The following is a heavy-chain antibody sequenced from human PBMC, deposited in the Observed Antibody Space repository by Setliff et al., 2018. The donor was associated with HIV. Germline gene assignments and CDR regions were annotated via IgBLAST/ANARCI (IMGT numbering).Heavy chain of an antibody. Sequence: SETLSLTCTVSAVPIGGYYWSWIRQPPGKGLEWIGEINHSGSTNSNPSLKSRVTISVDTSKNQFSLKLSSVTAADTAVYYCARGSLVRGVTYWGQGTLVTVSS. J-gene: IGHJ4*02. CDR1: AVPIGGYY. CDR2: INHSGST. D-gene: IGHD3-10*01. V-gene: IGHV4-34*01. CDR3: ARGSLVRGVTY.